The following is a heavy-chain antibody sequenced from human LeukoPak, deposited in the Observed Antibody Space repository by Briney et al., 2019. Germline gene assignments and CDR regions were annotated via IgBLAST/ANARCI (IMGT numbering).Heavy chain of an antibody. V-gene: IGHV3-9*01. D-gene: IGHD3-9*01. CDR1: GFTFDDYA. Sequence: GGSLRLSCAASGFTFDDYAMHWVRQAPWKGLEWVSGISWNSGSIGYAGSVRGRFTISRGNSKNTLYLQMNSLRAEDTAVYYCAKDLYRYDILTGYQNYFDYWGQGTLVTVSS. CDR2: ISWNSGSI. J-gene: IGHJ4*02. CDR3: AKDLYRYDILTGYQNYFDY.